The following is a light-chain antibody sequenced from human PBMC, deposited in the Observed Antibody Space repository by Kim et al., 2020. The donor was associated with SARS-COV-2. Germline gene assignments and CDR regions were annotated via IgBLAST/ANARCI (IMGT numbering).Light chain of an antibody. V-gene: IGLV8-61*01. J-gene: IGLJ3*02. Sequence: QTVVTQEPSLSVSPGGTVTLTCGLSSGSVSPQFYPTWYQQTPGQPPRRLIYSTDTRSSGVPDRFSGSILGNKAALTITGAQSDDESDYYCVLYMGSGFSVFGGGTKVTVL. CDR2: STD. CDR3: VLYMGSGFSV. CDR1: SGSVSPQFY.